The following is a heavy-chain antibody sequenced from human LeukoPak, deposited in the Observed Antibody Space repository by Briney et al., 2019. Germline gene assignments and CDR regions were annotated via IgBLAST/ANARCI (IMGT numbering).Heavy chain of an antibody. CDR1: GYSFTTYP. D-gene: IGHD2-8*01. Sequence: SVKVSCKASGYSFTTYPISWVRQAPGQGLEWMGGIIPMFGTANYAQKFQGRVTITADKSTSTAYMELSSLRSEDTAVYYCARDWSGGIVPSLNYWGQGTLVTVSS. J-gene: IGHJ4*02. CDR2: IIPMFGTA. CDR3: ARDWSGGIVPSLNY. V-gene: IGHV1-69*06.